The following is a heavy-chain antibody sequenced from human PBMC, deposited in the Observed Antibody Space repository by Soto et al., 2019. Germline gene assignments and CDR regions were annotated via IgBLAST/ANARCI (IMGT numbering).Heavy chain of an antibody. V-gene: IGHV4-39*01. CDR3: ARHQTHSSSYVDP. CDR2: IYYSGST. D-gene: IGHD6-13*01. CDR1: GGSITRSSYY. Sequence: QLQLQESGPGLVKPSETLSLTCTVSGGSITRSSYYWGWIRQPPGKGLEWIGSIYYSGSTYYNPSLKSRVTISVDTSKNQFSLKLSSVTAADTAVYYCARHQTHSSSYVDPWGQGTLVTVSS. J-gene: IGHJ5*02.